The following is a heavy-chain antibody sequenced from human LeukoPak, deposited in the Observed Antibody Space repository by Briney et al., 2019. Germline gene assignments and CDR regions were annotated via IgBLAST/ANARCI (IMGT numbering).Heavy chain of an antibody. Sequence: SVKVSCKASGYTFTSYGISWVRQAPGQGLEWMGGIIPTFGTANYAQKFQGRVTITADESTSTAYMELSSLRSEDTAVYYCARDPPYSSSSGGVGAFDIWGQGTMVTVSS. CDR3: ARDPPYSSSSGGVGAFDI. CDR1: GYTFTSYG. J-gene: IGHJ3*02. CDR2: IIPTFGTA. D-gene: IGHD6-6*01. V-gene: IGHV1-69*13.